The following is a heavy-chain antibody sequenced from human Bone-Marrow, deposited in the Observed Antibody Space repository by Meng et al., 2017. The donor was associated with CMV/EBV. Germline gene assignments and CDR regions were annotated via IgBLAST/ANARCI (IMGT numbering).Heavy chain of an antibody. J-gene: IGHJ6*02. D-gene: IGHD2-15*01. V-gene: IGHV3-11*01. Sequence: APGKGLEWVSYISSSGSTIYYAASVKGRFTISRDNAKNSLYLQMNSLRAEDTAVYYCARDWSVFIRPLYCSGGSCYSNYYYYGMDVWGQGTMVTVSS. CDR3: ARDWSVFIRPLYCSGGSCYSNYYYYGMDV. CDR2: ISSSGSTI.